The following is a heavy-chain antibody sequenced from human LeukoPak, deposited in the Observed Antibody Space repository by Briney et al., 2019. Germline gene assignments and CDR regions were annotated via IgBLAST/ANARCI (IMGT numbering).Heavy chain of an antibody. CDR1: GGSISSSSYY. D-gene: IGHD1-26*01. J-gene: IGHJ3*02. CDR2: IYYSGST. V-gene: IGHV4-39*01. CDR3: ARHRREWELPPEGAFDI. Sequence: SETLSLTCTVSGGSISSSSYYWGWIRQPPGKGLEWIGSIYYSGSTYYNPSLKSRVTISVDTSKNQFSLKLSSVTAADTAVYYCARHRREWELPPEGAFDIWGQGTMVTVSS.